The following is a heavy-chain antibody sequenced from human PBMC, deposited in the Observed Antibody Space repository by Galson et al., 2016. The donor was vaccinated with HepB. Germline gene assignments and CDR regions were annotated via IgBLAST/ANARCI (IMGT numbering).Heavy chain of an antibody. CDR2: INGDGSTT. CDR3: SRHRNFAADT. CDR1: KFIFRGFW. Sequence: SLRLSCAVSKFIFRGFWMQWVRQAPGEGLKWVSRINGDGSTTVYADSVKGRFTISRDNAQSILFLQMTSLRAEDTAVYFCSRHRNFAADTRGQGTLVTVSS. J-gene: IGHJ4*02. D-gene: IGHD6-13*01. V-gene: IGHV3-74*01.